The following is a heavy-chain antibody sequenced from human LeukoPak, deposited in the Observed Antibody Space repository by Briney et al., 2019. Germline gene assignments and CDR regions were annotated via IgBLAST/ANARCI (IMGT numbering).Heavy chain of an antibody. CDR3: AKAQRGFDDFWSGYDY. CDR2: IITGDYT. D-gene: IGHD3-3*01. V-gene: IGHV3-23*01. CDR1: GFPFSTYA. Sequence: GGSLRLSCAASGFPFSTYAMTWVRQAPGKGLEWVSSIITGDYTFYGDSVKGRFTISRDNSKNTLYLQMNSLRVEDTALYFRAKAQRGFDDFWSGYDYWGQGTLVTVSS. J-gene: IGHJ4*02.